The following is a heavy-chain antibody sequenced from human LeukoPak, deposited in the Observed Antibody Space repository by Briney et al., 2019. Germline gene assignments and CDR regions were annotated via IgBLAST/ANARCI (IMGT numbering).Heavy chain of an antibody. D-gene: IGHD4-17*01. J-gene: IGHJ6*03. CDR3: ARHVATTVTRGYSCHPMDV. Sequence: SETLSLTCTASGASISTYDWSWIRQPPGEGLEGIAYIAPSGGAVYNPSLNSRLTVSVDTSKNQFSLKLNSVTAADTAVYYCARHVATTVTRGYSCHPMDVWGKGTTVSVSS. V-gene: IGHV4-4*09. CDR1: GASISTYD. CDR2: IAPSGGA.